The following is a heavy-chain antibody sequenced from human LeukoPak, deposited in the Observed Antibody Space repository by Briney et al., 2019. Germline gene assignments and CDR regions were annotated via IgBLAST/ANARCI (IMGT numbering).Heavy chain of an antibody. CDR1: AYTLTELS. CDR2: FDPEDGET. D-gene: IGHD3-22*01. Sequence: ASVTVSCKVSAYTLTELSMHWVRQAPGKGLEWMGGFDPEDGETIYAQKFQGRVTMTEDTSTDTAYMELSSLRSEDTAVYYCATSTYYYDSSGYYWFDPWGQGTLVTVSS. J-gene: IGHJ5*02. V-gene: IGHV1-24*01. CDR3: ATSTYYYDSSGYYWFDP.